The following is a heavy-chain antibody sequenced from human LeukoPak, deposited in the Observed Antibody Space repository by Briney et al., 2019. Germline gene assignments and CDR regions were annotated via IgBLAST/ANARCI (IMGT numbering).Heavy chain of an antibody. Sequence: PGGSLRLSCAASGFSFTYAWMNWVRQAPGKGLEWVSIISGSGDRTLHADSVKGRFTVSRDNSKNTVYLQMNSLRAEDTAVYYCAKDLRNIRTLVDLQMIWGQGTLVIVSS. J-gene: IGHJ3*02. CDR2: ISGSGDRT. CDR1: GFSFTYAW. V-gene: IGHV3-23*01. CDR3: AKDLRNIRTLVDLQMI. D-gene: IGHD2-8*02.